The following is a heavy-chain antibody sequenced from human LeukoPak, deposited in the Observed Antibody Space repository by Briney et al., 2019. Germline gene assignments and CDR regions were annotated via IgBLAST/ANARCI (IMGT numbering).Heavy chain of an antibody. Sequence: GGSLRLSCAASGFTFSSYGMHWVRQAPGKGLEWVAFIRYDGSNKYYADSVKGRFTISRDNSKNTLYLQMNSLRAEDTAVYYCAKDRSIAAAGTLDYWGQATLVTVSS. CDR3: AKDRSIAAAGTLDY. CDR1: GFTFSSYG. J-gene: IGHJ4*02. V-gene: IGHV3-30*02. CDR2: IRYDGSNK. D-gene: IGHD6-13*01.